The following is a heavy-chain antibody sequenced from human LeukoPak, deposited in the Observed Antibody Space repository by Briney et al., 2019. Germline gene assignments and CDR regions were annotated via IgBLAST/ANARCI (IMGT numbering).Heavy chain of an antibody. V-gene: IGHV3-21*01. CDR2: ISSSGSYI. CDR1: GFTFSSHA. CDR3: ARAPSVGAHFDY. D-gene: IGHD1-26*01. J-gene: IGHJ4*02. Sequence: GGSPRLSCAASGFTFSSHAMSWVRQAPGKGLEWVSSISSSGSYIYYADSVKGRFTISRDNAKNSLYLQMDSLRAEDTAVYYCARAPSVGAHFDYWGQGTLVTVSS.